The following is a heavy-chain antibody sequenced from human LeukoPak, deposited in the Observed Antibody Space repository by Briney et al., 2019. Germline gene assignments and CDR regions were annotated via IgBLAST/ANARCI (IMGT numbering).Heavy chain of an antibody. CDR3: ARESLYYDSSGYYSFDY. V-gene: IGHV1-46*01. Sequence: ASVKVSCKASGYTFTSYYMHWVRQAPGQGLEWMGIINPSGGSTSYAQKFQGRVTVTRDTSTSTVYMELSSLRSEDTAVYYCARESLYYDSSGYYSFDYWGQGTLVTVSS. CDR1: GYTFTSYY. CDR2: INPSGGST. D-gene: IGHD3-22*01. J-gene: IGHJ4*02.